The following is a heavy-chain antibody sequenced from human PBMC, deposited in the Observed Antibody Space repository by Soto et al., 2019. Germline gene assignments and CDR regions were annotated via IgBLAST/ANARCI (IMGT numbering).Heavy chain of an antibody. CDR1: GGTFSSYA. D-gene: IGHD3-22*01. Sequence: QVQLVQSGAEVKKPRSSVKVSCKASGGTFSSYAISWVRQAPGQGLEWMGGIIPIFGTANYAQKFQGRVTITADESTSTAYMELSSLRSEDTAVYYCAGYYYDSSGYYRPLGMDVWGQGTTVTVSS. CDR2: IIPIFGTA. CDR3: AGYYYDSSGYYRPLGMDV. J-gene: IGHJ6*02. V-gene: IGHV1-69*01.